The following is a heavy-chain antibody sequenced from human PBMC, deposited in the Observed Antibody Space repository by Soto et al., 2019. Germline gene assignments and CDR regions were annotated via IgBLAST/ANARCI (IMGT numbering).Heavy chain of an antibody. CDR2: ISGSGGST. J-gene: IGHJ6*02. D-gene: IGHD4-4*01. CDR1: GFTFSSYA. Sequence: EVQLLESGGGLVQPGGSLRLSCAASGFTFSSYAMSWVRQAPGKGLEWVSAISGSGGSTYYADSVKGRFTISRDNSKNTLYLQMNSLRAEDTDVYYCAKGDIGSNQYYYYYYGMDVWGQGTTVTVSS. CDR3: AKGDIGSNQYYYYYYGMDV. V-gene: IGHV3-23*01.